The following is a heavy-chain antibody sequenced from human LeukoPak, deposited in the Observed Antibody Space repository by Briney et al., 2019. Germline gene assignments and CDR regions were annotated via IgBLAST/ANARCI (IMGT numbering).Heavy chain of an antibody. V-gene: IGHV4-34*01. CDR3: ARGSGWSDY. D-gene: IGHD6-19*01. J-gene: IGHJ4*02. CDR1: GGSFSGYY. Sequence: TSETLSLTCADYGGSFSGYYWSWIRQPPGKGLEWIGEINHSGSTNYNPSLKSRVTISVDTSKNQFSLKLSSVTAADTAVYYCARGSGWSDYWGQGTLVTVSS. CDR2: INHSGST.